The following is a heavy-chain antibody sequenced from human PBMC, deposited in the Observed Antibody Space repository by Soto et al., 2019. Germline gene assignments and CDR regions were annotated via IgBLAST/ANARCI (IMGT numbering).Heavy chain of an antibody. J-gene: IGHJ6*02. CDR3: AREDLEYSSSYDYYYSGMDV. V-gene: IGHV1-18*01. CDR2: ISAYNGNT. Sequence: ASVKVSCKASGYTFTSYGISWVRQAPGQGLEWMGWISAYNGNTNYAQKLQGRVTMTTDTYTSTAYMELRSLRSDDTAVYYCAREDLEYSSSYDYYYSGMDVWGQGTTVTVSS. D-gene: IGHD6-6*01. CDR1: GYTFTSYG.